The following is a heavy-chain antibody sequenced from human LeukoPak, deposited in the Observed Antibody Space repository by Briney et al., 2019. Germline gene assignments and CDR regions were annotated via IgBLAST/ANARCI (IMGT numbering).Heavy chain of an antibody. D-gene: IGHD2-2*01. Sequence: GGSLRLSCAASGFTFGSYWMHWVRHAPGKGLVWVSRINSDGSSTSYADSVKGRFTISRDNAKNTLYLRMNSLRAEDTAVYYCAGPARDIVVVPAAGDAFDIWGQGTMVTVSS. J-gene: IGHJ3*02. CDR3: AGPARDIVVVPAAGDAFDI. CDR1: GFTFGSYW. CDR2: INSDGSST. V-gene: IGHV3-74*01.